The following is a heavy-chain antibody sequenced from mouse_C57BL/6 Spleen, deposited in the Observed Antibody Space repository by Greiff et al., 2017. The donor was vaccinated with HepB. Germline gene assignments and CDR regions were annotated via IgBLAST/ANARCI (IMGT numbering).Heavy chain of an antibody. CDR3: ARGGDIYYGPLRYFDV. J-gene: IGHJ1*03. D-gene: IGHD2-1*01. CDR1: GYTFTGYW. CDR2: ILPGSGST. V-gene: IGHV1-9*01. Sequence: QVQLQQSGAELMKPGASVKLSCKATGYTFTGYWIEWVKQRPGHGLEWIGEILPGSGSTNYNEKFKGKATFTADTSSNTAYMQLSSLTTEDSAIYSCARGGDIYYGPLRYFDVWGTGTTVTVSS.